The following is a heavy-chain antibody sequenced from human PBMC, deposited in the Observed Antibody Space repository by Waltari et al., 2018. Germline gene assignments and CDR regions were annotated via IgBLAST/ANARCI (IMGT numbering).Heavy chain of an antibody. CDR1: GGTFSSYA. CDR2: IIPFLGIA. D-gene: IGHD6-13*01. Sequence: QVQLVQSGAEVKKPGSSVKVSCKASGGTFSSYAISWVRQAPGQGLEWMGGIIPFLGIANYAQKFQGRVTITADESTSTAYMELSSLRSEDTAVYYCAIPEQQLVPLYYYYMDVWGKGTTVTVSS. J-gene: IGHJ6*03. V-gene: IGHV1-69*04. CDR3: AIPEQQLVPLYYYYMDV.